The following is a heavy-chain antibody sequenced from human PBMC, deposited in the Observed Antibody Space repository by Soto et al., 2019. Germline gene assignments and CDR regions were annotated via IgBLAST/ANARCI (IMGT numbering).Heavy chain of an antibody. V-gene: IGHV1-69*01. CDR2: IIPISETT. D-gene: IGHD2-2*01. J-gene: IGHJ6*02. Sequence: QVQLVQSGAEVKKPGSSVKVSCKASGGTFSSYAISWVRQAPGQGLEWMGGIIPISETTNYAQKFQGRVTITADESKSTADMELSRLRSEDTAVYYCARSQGSSTSLAIYYYYYYGMDVWGQGTTVTVSS. CDR1: GGTFSSYA. CDR3: ARSQGSSTSLAIYYYYYYGMDV.